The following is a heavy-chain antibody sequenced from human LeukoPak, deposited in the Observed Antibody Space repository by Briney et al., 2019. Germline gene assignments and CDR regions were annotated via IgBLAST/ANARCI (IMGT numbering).Heavy chain of an antibody. CDR2: IYYDGST. D-gene: IGHD1-26*01. CDR3: AKDKGWGYSAYDCYGMDV. J-gene: IGHJ6*02. Sequence: GGSLRLSCAASGFTFSSNYMSWVRQTPGKGLEWVSIIYYDGSTYYADSVKGRFTISRDNSKNTLYLQMNSLRAEDTAVYYCAKDKGWGYSAYDCYGMDVWGQGTTVTASS. CDR1: GFTFSSNY. V-gene: IGHV3-53*01.